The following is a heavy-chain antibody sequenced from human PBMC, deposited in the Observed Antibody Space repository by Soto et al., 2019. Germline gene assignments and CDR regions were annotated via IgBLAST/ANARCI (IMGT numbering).Heavy chain of an antibody. V-gene: IGHV1-2*02. J-gene: IGHJ4*01. Sequence: GASVKVSCKTSGYTFTGFYIHWVRQAPGHGLEWMGWISPNSGGTNYAQKFQGRVTMRRDTSISTAYMELSRLKADDTAVYYCAREARQHYYDTSGYYDLWGHGTLVTVSS. CDR2: ISPNSGGT. D-gene: IGHD3-22*01. CDR3: AREARQHYYDTSGYYDL. CDR1: GYTFTGFY.